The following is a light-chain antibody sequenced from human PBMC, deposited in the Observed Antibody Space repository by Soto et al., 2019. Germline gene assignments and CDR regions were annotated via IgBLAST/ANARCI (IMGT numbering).Light chain of an antibody. CDR1: QGISSW. CDR3: QQTNIFPYT. CDR2: AAS. Sequence: DIQMTQSPSSVSASVGDRVTFTCRASQGISSWLAWYQQKPGKAPKLLIYAASTLQGAVPSRFSGRGSGTDFSLTISSLQPEDFATYYCQQTNIFPYTFGQGTNLEIK. V-gene: IGKV1D-12*01. J-gene: IGKJ2*01.